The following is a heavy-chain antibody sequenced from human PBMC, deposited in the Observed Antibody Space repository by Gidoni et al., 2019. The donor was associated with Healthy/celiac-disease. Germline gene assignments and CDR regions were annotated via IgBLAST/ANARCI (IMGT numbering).Heavy chain of an antibody. CDR2: RIPIFGSA. V-gene: IGHV1-69*01. D-gene: IGHD6-6*01. CDR3: ASRSSSVAFDI. Sequence: QVQLVQSGAEVKKPGSSVKVSCKASGGTFSSYAISWVRQAPGQGLEWMGGRIPIFGSANDAQKFQGRVTITADESTSTAYVELSSLRSVDTAVYYCASRSSSVAFDIWGQVTMVTVSS. CDR1: GGTFSSYA. J-gene: IGHJ3*02.